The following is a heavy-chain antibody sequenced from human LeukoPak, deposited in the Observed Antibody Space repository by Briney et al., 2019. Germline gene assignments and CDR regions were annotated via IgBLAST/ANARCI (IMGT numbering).Heavy chain of an antibody. Sequence: SETLSLTCTVSGGSISSYYWSWIRQPPGKGLEWIGYIYYSGSTNYNPSLKSRVTISVDTSKNQFSLKLSSVTAADTAVYYCARAVPQLNYYDFWSGYYTGYFDYWGQGTLVTVSS. V-gene: IGHV4-59*01. CDR3: ARAVPQLNYYDFWSGYYTGYFDY. CDR1: GGSISSYY. CDR2: IYYSGST. D-gene: IGHD3-3*01. J-gene: IGHJ4*02.